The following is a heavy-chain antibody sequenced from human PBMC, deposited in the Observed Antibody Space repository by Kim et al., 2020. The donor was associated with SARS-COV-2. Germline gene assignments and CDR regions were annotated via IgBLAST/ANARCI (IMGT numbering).Heavy chain of an antibody. J-gene: IGHJ4*02. V-gene: IGHV3-33*01. D-gene: IGHD3-9*01. CDR1: GFSINSYG. CDR2: IWYDGNKK. CDR3: ARDGRYYGLLTGYFAGDY. Sequence: GGSLRLSCAASGFSINSYGMHWVRQAPGKGLEWVAAIWYDGNKKHYRESVKGRFTISRDNSKNTVYLQMNSLRAEDTAVYFCARDGRYYGLLTGYFAGDYWGKGALVTVSA.